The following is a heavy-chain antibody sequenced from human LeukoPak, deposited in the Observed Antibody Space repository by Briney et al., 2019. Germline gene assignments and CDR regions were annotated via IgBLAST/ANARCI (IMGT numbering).Heavy chain of an antibody. CDR2: ISGSGGST. CDR3: AKDGIAARPWDY. V-gene: IGHV3-23*01. D-gene: IGHD6-6*01. CDR1: GFTFSDYY. Sequence: SGGSLRLSCAASGFTFSDYYMSWIRQAPGKGLEWVSAISGSGGSTYYADSVKGRFTISRDNSKNTLCLQMNSLRAEDTAVYYCAKDGIAARPWDYWGQGTLVTVSS. J-gene: IGHJ4*02.